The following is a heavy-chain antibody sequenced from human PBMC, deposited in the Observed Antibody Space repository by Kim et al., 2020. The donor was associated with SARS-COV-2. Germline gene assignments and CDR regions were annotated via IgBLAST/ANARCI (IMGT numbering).Heavy chain of an antibody. Sequence: SETLSLTCAVYGGSFSGYYWSWIRQPPGKGLEWIGEINHSGSTNYNPSLKSRVTISVDTSKNQFSLKLSSVTAADTAVYYCARGKSYYGSGSYYFWGQGT. CDR2: INHSGST. CDR1: GGSFSGYY. D-gene: IGHD3-10*01. CDR3: ARGKSYYGSGSYYF. J-gene: IGHJ4*02. V-gene: IGHV4-34*01.